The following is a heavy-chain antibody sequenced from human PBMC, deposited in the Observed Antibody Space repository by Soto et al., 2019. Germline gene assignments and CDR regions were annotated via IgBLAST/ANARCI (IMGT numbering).Heavy chain of an antibody. Sequence: SVKVSCKASGGTFRSYTISWVRQAPGQGLEWMGRIIPILGIANYAQKFQGRVTITADKSTSTAYMELSRLRSEDTAVYYCAREGGTGYSSSWYIPFDYWGQGTLVTVSS. V-gene: IGHV1-69*04. CDR2: IIPILGIA. D-gene: IGHD6-13*01. CDR1: GGTFRSYT. J-gene: IGHJ4*02. CDR3: AREGGTGYSSSWYIPFDY.